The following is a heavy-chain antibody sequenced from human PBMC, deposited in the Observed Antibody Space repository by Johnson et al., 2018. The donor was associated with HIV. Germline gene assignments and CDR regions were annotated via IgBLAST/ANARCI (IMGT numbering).Heavy chain of an antibody. Sequence: VQLVESGGGLVQPGGSLRLSCVGSGFSFSDHFMDWVRQAPGKGLEWVGRIRNKPSSYSPEYAASVKGRFTVSRDDSKNSVYLQMSSLKTEETAVYYCTRDRDGVGVSWGQGTMVTVSS. CDR1: GFSFSDHF. D-gene: IGHD3-10*01. CDR3: TRDRDGVGVS. CDR2: IRNKPSSYSP. V-gene: IGHV3-72*01. J-gene: IGHJ3*01.